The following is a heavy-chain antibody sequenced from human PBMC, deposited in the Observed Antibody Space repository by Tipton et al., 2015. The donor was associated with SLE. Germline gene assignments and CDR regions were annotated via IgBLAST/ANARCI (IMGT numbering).Heavy chain of an antibody. J-gene: IGHJ4*02. Sequence: SLRISCAASGFRFSSYEMNWVRQAPGKGLEWVSYISGSGTNKYYADSVKGRFTISRDNAKNSLYLQMNSLRAEDTALYYCTIEYSSSDAFDFLGQGTLVTVSS. CDR2: ISGSGTNK. CDR3: TIEYSSSDAFDF. V-gene: IGHV3-48*03. D-gene: IGHD6-6*01. CDR1: GFRFSSYE.